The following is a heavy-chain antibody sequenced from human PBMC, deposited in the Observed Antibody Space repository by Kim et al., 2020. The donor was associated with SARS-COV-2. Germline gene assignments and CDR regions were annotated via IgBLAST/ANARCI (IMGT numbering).Heavy chain of an antibody. D-gene: IGHD6-19*01. CDR1: GFTFSNFA. Sequence: GGSLRLSCAASGFTFSNFAIYWVRQAPGKGLEWVSAISGNAATTYYSDSVKGRFAVSRDNSRNSAYLQMNALRVEDTAVYYCAKDRGGYSSGWY. J-gene: IGHJ2*01. CDR3: AKDRGGYSSGWY. CDR2: ISGNAATT. V-gene: IGHV3-23*01.